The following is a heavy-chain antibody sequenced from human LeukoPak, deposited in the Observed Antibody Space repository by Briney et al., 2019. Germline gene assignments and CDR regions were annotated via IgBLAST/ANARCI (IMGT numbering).Heavy chain of an antibody. CDR3: AKSGGYGLIDY. Sequence: SETLSLTCTVSGASISGSGYYWGWIRQPPGKGLELIGSIYSSGSTYYNASLQSRVTISIETSKNQISLRLNSVTAADTAMYYCAKSGGYGLIDYWGQGTLVTVSS. CDR1: GASISGSGYY. D-gene: IGHD1-26*01. J-gene: IGHJ4*02. CDR2: IYSSGST. V-gene: IGHV4-39*01.